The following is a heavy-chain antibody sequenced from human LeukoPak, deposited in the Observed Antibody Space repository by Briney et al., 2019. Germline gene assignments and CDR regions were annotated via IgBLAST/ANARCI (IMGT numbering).Heavy chain of an antibody. CDR3: ARDSGGTYYDILTGYSPPPFDY. CDR1: GYTFTSYD. CDR2: MNPNSGNT. D-gene: IGHD3-9*01. Sequence: PVASVKVSCKASGYTFTSYDINWVRQATGQGLEWMGWMNPNSGNTGYAQKFQGRVTMTRNTSISTAYMELSSLRSDDTAVYYCARDSGGTYYDILTGYSPPPFDYWGQGTLVTVSS. V-gene: IGHV1-8*01. J-gene: IGHJ4*02.